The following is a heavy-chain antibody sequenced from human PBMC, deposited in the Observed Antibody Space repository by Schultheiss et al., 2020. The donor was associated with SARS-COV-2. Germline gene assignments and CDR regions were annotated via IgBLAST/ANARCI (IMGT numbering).Heavy chain of an antibody. J-gene: IGHJ6*02. CDR3: ARMSYSSSWRDYYYYGMDV. CDR2: IYYSGST. V-gene: IGHV4-30-4*08. CDR1: GGSISSGDHY. D-gene: IGHD6-13*01. Sequence: SQTLSLTCTVSGGSISSGDHYWSWIRQHPGKGLEWIGYIYYSGSTNYNPSLKSRVTISVDTSKNQFSLKLSSVTAADTAVYYCARMSYSSSWRDYYYYGMDVWGQGTTVTVSS.